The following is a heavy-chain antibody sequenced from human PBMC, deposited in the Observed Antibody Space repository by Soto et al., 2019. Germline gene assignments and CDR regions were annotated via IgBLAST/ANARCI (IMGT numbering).Heavy chain of an antibody. CDR1: GYTFTSYG. Sequence: GASVKVSCKASGYTFTSYGISWVRQAPGQRLEWMGWISAYNGNTNYAQKLQGRVTMTTDTSTSTAYMELRSLRSDDTAVYYCARSGSYYYYYGMDVWGQGTTVTVSS. CDR2: ISAYNGNT. J-gene: IGHJ6*02. V-gene: IGHV1-18*01. D-gene: IGHD1-26*01. CDR3: ARSGSYYYYYGMDV.